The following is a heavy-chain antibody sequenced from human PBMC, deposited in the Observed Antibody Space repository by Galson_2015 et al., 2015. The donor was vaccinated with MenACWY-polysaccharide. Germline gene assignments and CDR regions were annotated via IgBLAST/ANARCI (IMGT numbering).Heavy chain of an antibody. CDR1: GFSFSDYY. V-gene: IGHV3-11*01. D-gene: IGHD5-18*01. J-gene: IGHJ4*01. CDR3: AREPNVAVVTRFD. Sequence: SLRLSCAASGFSFSDYYMSWIRQSPGKGLEWVSYISTSGSAISYAGSVEGRFAISRDNAKNSLYLQMNSLRAEDTAVYYCAREPNVAVVTRFD. CDR2: ISTSGSAI.